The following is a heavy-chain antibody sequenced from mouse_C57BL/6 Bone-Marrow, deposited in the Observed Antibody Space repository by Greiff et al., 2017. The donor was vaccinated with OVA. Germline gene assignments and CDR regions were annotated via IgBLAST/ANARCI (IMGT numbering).Heavy chain of an antibody. Sequence: EVHLVESGGGLVQPKGSLKLSCAASGFSFNTYAMNWVRQAPGKGLEWVARIRSKSNNYATYYADSVKDRFTISRDDSESMLYLQMNNLKTEDTAMYYCVRQRHYGSSYGYFDVWGTGTTVTVSS. D-gene: IGHD1-1*01. J-gene: IGHJ1*03. V-gene: IGHV10-1*01. CDR3: VRQRHYGSSYGYFDV. CDR2: IRSKSNNYAT. CDR1: GFSFNTYA.